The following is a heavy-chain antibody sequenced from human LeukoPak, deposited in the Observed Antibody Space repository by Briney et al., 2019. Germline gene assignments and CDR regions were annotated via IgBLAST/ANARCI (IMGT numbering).Heavy chain of an antibody. CDR1: GYTFTSYG. CDR3: ARAPEGRFLEWLPADYWYFDL. CDR2: ISAYNGNT. V-gene: IGHV1-18*01. D-gene: IGHD3-3*01. J-gene: IGHJ2*01. Sequence: ASVKVSCKASGYTFTSYGISWVRQAPGQGLEWMGWISAYNGNTNHAQKLQGRVTMTTDTSTSTAYMELRSLRSDDTAVYYCARAPEGRFLEWLPADYWYFDLWGRGTLVTVSS.